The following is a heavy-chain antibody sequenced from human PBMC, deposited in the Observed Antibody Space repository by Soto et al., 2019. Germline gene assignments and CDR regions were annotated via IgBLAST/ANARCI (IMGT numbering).Heavy chain of an antibody. CDR2: IYYSGGT. V-gene: IGHV4-31*03. D-gene: IGHD5-12*01. CDR1: GGSISRGGYY. CDR3: ARKDSGYADYMDV. J-gene: IGHJ6*03. Sequence: QVQLQESGPGLVKPSQTLSLTCTVSGGSISRGGYYWSGIRQHPGKGLEWIGYIYYSGGTYYNPSLKSRVTISVDTSENQFSLRLSSVTAADTAVYYCARKDSGYADYMDVWGKGTTVTVSS.